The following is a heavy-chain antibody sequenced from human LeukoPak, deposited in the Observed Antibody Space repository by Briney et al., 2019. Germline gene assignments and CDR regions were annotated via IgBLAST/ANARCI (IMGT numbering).Heavy chain of an antibody. D-gene: IGHD3-10*01. J-gene: IGHJ3*01. CDR3: TKVADSGSYYRAFEL. CDR2: ISGDGDTT. CDR1: GFTFQDYA. Sequence: GGSLRLSCAASGFTFQDYAMHWVRQAPGKGLECVALISGDGDTTSYTDSVKGRFTVYRDNSKNSLYLRMDSLTTGGTGLYYCTKVADSGSYYRAFELWGQGTMVTVSS. V-gene: IGHV3-43*02.